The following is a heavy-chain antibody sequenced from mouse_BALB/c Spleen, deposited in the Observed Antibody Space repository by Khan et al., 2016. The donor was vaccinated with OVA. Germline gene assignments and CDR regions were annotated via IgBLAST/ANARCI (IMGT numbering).Heavy chain of an antibody. J-gene: IGHJ2*01. CDR1: GYTFTSYW. V-gene: IGHV1-7*01. CDR3: ARDRIDY. CDR2: INPTSGYT. Sequence: QVQLKQSGAELAKPGASVKMSCKASGYTFTSYWMPWIKQRPGQGLEWIGYINPTSGYTDYNQKLKDKATLTADKSTSTAYMQLSSLTSDDSAVYYCARDRIDYWGQGTALTVSS.